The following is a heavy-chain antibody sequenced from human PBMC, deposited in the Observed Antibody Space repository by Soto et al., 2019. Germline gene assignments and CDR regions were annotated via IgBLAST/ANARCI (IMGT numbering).Heavy chain of an antibody. Sequence: GGSLRLSCAVSELAFSSYAMSWVRQAPGKGLEWVSAITGSGDGTFYADSVKGRFTISRDNSRNTLYLQLHSLRAEDTAVYFCAKEDDDFWSGPFDMWGQGTLVTVSS. CDR2: ITGSGDGT. V-gene: IGHV3-23*01. CDR3: AKEDDDFWSGPFDM. J-gene: IGHJ4*02. CDR1: ELAFSSYA. D-gene: IGHD3-3*01.